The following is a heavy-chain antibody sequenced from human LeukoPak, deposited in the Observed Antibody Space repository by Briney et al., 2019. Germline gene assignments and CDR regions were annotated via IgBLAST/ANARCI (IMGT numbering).Heavy chain of an antibody. CDR3: ASWGEGALDN. V-gene: IGHV3-48*01. CDR2: ISTSTTTI. CDR1: GFTFRTSG. D-gene: IGHD1-26*01. Sequence: PGGSLRLSCAASGFTFRTSGMSWVRQAPGKGLEWISYISTSTTTIYYANSVKGRFTISRDNAKKSLYLQMNSLRVEDTGVYYCASWGEGALDNWGQGTLVTVSS. J-gene: IGHJ4*02.